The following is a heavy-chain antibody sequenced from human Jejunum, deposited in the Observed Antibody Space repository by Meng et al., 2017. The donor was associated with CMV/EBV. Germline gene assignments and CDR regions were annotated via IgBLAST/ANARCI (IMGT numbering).Heavy chain of an antibody. CDR3: ARFIPAPQGGDY. D-gene: IGHD6-6*01. CDR2: LNPNAGGT. V-gene: IGHV1-2*02. CDR1: GYTFNVFY. Sequence: KASGYTFNVFYRHWVRQAPGQGLEWMGWLNPNAGGTVYAPNFQGRVTMTRYTSFSTAYLEMNSLTSDDTAVYYCARFIPAPQGGDYWGQGTLVTVSS. J-gene: IGHJ4*02.